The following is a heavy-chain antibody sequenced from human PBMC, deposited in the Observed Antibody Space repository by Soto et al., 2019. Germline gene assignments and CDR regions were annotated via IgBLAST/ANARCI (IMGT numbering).Heavy chain of an antibody. Sequence: QVQLVQSGAEVKKPGASVNVSCKASGYTFTSYGISWVGQAPGQGLEWMGWISAYNGNTKNAQKLQGRVTMTTDTSTSTAYMELRSLRSDDTAVYYCAKAEHLYCGGDCYPDYWGQGTLVTVSP. V-gene: IGHV1-18*01. CDR1: GYTFTSYG. CDR3: AKAEHLYCGGDCYPDY. CDR2: ISAYNGNT. D-gene: IGHD2-21*02. J-gene: IGHJ4*02.